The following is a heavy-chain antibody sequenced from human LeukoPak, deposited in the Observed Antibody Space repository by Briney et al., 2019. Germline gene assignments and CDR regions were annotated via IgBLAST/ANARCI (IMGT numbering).Heavy chain of an antibody. CDR1: GHTFTTYY. CDR3: AKETPNTGWFDP. D-gene: IGHD1-14*01. CDR2: INPSGDGT. V-gene: IGHV1-46*01. J-gene: IGHJ5*02. Sequence: ASVTVSCTASGHTFTTYYVHLVRQAPGQGLEWMGVINPSGDGTNYPQRFQGRVTLTRDTSTSTVYMELSSLRSEDTATYYCAKETPNTGWFDPWGQGTLVTVSS.